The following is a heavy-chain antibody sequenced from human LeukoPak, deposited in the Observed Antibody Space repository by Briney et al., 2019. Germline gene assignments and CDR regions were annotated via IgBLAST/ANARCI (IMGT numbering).Heavy chain of an antibody. Sequence: GGSLRLSCAASGFTLSNYSMNWVRHAPEKGLEWVAFISSSSSYIFYADSLKGRFTISRDNAKNSLHLQMNSLRADDTAVCYCARDLAYGDDGLWGQGTLVTVSS. J-gene: IGHJ4*02. V-gene: IGHV3-21*01. CDR2: ISSSSSYI. D-gene: IGHD4-17*01. CDR1: GFTLSNYS. CDR3: ARDLAYGDDGL.